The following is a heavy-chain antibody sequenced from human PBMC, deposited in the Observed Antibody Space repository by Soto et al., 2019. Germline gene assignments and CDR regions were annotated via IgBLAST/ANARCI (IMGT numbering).Heavy chain of an antibody. CDR3: AKDAVYNDGLWLMDS. D-gene: IGHD2-21*01. CDR1: GFTISTFA. J-gene: IGHJ4*02. CDR2: MTGSGATI. Sequence: GGSLRLSCAASGFTISTFAMAWVRQAPGKGLESVYGMTGSGATIHYADSVRGRFTISKDNSKNVLFLQMDYLRDEDTAIYYCAKDAVYNDGLWLMDSWGQGTLVTVSS. V-gene: IGHV3-23*01.